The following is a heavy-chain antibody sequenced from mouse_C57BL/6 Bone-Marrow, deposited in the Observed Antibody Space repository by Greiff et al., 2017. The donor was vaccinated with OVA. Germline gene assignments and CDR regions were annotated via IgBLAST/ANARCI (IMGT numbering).Heavy chain of an antibody. CDR2: ISDGGSYT. D-gene: IGHD2-5*01. V-gene: IGHV5-4*01. CDR1: GFTFSSYA. Sequence: EVNLVESGGGLVKPGGSLKLSCAASGFTFSSYAMSWVRQTPEKRLEWVATISDGGSYTYYPDNVKGRFTISRDNAKNNLYLQMSHLKSEDTAMYYCARDGPTIVTKWYFDVWGTGTTVTVSS. J-gene: IGHJ1*03. CDR3: ARDGPTIVTKWYFDV.